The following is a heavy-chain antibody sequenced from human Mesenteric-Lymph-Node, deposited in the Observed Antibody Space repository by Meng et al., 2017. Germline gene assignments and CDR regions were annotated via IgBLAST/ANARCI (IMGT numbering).Heavy chain of an antibody. CDR1: GYSFSSYW. CDR2: IYPGDSEV. Sequence: KVSCKASGYSFSSYWISWVRQMPGKGLEWMGIIYPGDSEVRYSPSFQGHVSISVDKSIDTAYLQWTSLRASDTAIYYCARHGRGSPYRKEYGGGLEFDYWGQGTVVTVSS. V-gene: IGHV5-51*01. CDR3: ARHGRGSPYRKEYGGGLEFDY. D-gene: IGHD6-19*01. J-gene: IGHJ4*02.